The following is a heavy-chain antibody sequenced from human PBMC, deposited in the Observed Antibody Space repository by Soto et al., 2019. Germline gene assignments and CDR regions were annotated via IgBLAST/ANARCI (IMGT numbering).Heavy chain of an antibody. CDR1: GFTFSGSA. CDR3: TRLESINPDSGVKYDYSAMDV. CDR2: IRNKADIYAT. D-gene: IGHD3-10*01. Sequence: EVQLVESGGGLVQPGGYLKLSCAASGFTFSGSAIHWVRQASGKGLEWVGRIRNKADIYATAYTASVKCRFTISRDVSKKTAYLEMDTLETEDSAVYYCTRLESINPDSGVKYDYSAMDVLGQGTTVTVSS. J-gene: IGHJ6*02. V-gene: IGHV3-73*01.